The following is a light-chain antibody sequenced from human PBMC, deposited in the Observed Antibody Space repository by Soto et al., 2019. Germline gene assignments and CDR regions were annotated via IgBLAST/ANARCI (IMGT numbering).Light chain of an antibody. CDR1: SSNIGSNT. CDR2: SNN. CDR3: AAWDDSLNVVI. V-gene: IGLV1-44*01. J-gene: IGLJ2*01. Sequence: QLVLTQPPSASGTPGQRVTISCSGSSSNIGSNTVNWFQPLPGTAPKLLIYSNNQRPSGVPDRFSGSKSGTSASLAISGLQSEDEADYYCAAWDDSLNVVIFGGGTKLSVL.